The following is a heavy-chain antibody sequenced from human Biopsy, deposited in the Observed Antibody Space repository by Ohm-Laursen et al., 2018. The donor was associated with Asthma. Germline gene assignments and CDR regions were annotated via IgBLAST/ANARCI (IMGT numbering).Heavy chain of an antibody. J-gene: IGHJ4*02. Sequence: SLRLSCAASGFTFSDYYMSWIRQAPGKGLEWVSYISTGDTTINYADSVKGRFTISRDNAKNSLYLQLNSLRAGDTAVYYCARARSGNYFDHWGQGTLVTVSS. CDR2: ISTGDTTI. V-gene: IGHV3-11*01. CDR3: ARARSGNYFDH. CDR1: GFTFSDYY. D-gene: IGHD5-12*01.